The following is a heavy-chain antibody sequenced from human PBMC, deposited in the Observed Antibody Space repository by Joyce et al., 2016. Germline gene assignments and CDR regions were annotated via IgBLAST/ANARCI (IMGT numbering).Heavy chain of an antibody. Sequence: QLQLQESGPGLVKPSETLSLSCSVSGGSVNTRTFSWGWIRQSPGRGLGWIGSIYRSGTTFYNPSLKSRVSLSVDTSKNHFSLEVTSATSAETAVYYCARVMLGDCSGENCHSSAFDVWGQGTMVIVSS. CDR2: IYRSGTT. V-gene: IGHV4-39*07. J-gene: IGHJ3*01. CDR1: GGSVNTRTFS. D-gene: IGHD2-15*01. CDR3: ARVMLGDCSGENCHSSAFDV.